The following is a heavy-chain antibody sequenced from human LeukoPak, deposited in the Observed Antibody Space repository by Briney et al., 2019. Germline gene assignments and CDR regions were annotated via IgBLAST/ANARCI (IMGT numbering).Heavy chain of an antibody. CDR1: GGTFSSYA. D-gene: IGHD2-2*01. CDR2: IIPIFGTV. Sequence: SVNVSCKASGGTFSSYAISWVRQAPGQGLEWMGGIIPIFGTVNYAQKFQGRVTITADESTSTAYMELSSLRSEDTAVYYCARVPAAHPYYYGMDVWGQGTTVTVSS. J-gene: IGHJ6*02. V-gene: IGHV1-69*01. CDR3: ARVPAAHPYYYGMDV.